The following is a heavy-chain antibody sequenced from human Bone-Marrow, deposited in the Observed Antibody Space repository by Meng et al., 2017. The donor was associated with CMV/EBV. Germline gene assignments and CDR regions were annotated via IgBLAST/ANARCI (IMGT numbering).Heavy chain of an antibody. CDR1: GFTFSSYA. D-gene: IGHD1-1*01. J-gene: IGHJ6*01. CDR3: AKDDHNWNEIYYGMDV. V-gene: IGHV3-23*01. CDR2: ISGSGGST. Sequence: GESLKISCAASGFTFSSYAMSWVRQAPGKGLEWVSAISGSGGSTYYADSVKGRFTISRDNSKNTLYLQMNSLRAEDTAVYYCAKDDHNWNEIYYGMDVWGQGNTVNGAS.